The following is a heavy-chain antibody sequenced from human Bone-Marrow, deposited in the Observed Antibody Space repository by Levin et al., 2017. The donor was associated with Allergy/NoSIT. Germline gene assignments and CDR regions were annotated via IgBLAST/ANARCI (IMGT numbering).Heavy chain of an antibody. D-gene: IGHD6-13*01. CDR3: ANGLYSSSWYVLGY. CDR2: ISYDGSNK. CDR1: GFTFSSYG. Sequence: GGSLRLSCAASGFTFSSYGMHWVRQAPGKGLEWVAVISYDGSNKYYADSVKGRFTISRDNSKNTLYLQMNSLRAEDTAVYYCANGLYSSSWYVLGYWGQGTLVTVSS. J-gene: IGHJ4*02. V-gene: IGHV3-30*18.